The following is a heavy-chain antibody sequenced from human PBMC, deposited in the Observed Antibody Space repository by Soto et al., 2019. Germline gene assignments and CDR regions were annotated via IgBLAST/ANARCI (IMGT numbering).Heavy chain of an antibody. J-gene: IGHJ4*02. CDR3: ARDRGDGGEHY. D-gene: IGHD2-21*02. Sequence: QVQLVQSGAEVKKPGSSVKVSCKASGGTVRSYTISWVRQAPGQGLAWMGRIIPILGIATYAQKSQGRVTITADKSTCTAYRALSRPRSEDTAVYYCARDRGDGGEHYWGQGTLVTVSS. CDR2: IIPILGIA. V-gene: IGHV1-69*08. CDR1: GGTVRSYT.